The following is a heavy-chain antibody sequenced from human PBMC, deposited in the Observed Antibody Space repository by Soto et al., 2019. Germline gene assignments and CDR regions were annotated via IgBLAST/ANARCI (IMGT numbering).Heavy chain of an antibody. CDR2: IKQDGSEK. Sequence: DVQLVESGGGLVQPGGSLRLSCAASGFTFSSYYMNWVRQAPGKGLEWVANIKQDGSEKNYVDSVKGRFTISRDNARNTLYLQMNSLRAEDTAVYYCASSLLTPFDYWGQGALVTVSS. J-gene: IGHJ4*02. CDR1: GFTFSSYY. V-gene: IGHV3-7*01. D-gene: IGHD7-27*01. CDR3: ASSLLTPFDY.